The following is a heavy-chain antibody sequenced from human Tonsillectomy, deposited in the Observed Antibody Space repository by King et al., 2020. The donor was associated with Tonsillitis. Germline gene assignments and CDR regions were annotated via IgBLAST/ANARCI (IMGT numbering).Heavy chain of an antibody. V-gene: IGHV3-30-3*01. J-gene: IGHJ3*02. CDR1: GFTFSSYA. CDR2: ISYDGSNK. D-gene: IGHD5-18*01. CDR3: ARSGYSYGYMGDDAFDI. Sequence: VQLVESGGGVVQPGRSLRLSCAASGFTFSSYAMHWVRQAPGKGLEWVAVISYDGSNKYYADSVKGRFTISRDNSKNTLYLQMNSRIAEDTAVYYCARSGYSYGYMGDDAFDIWGQGTMVTVSS.